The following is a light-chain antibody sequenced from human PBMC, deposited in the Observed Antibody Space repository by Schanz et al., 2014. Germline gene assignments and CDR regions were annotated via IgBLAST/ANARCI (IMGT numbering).Light chain of an antibody. CDR1: QSVFNNY. CDR3: QQYGTSPFT. CDR2: GAS. V-gene: IGKV3-20*01. J-gene: IGKJ3*01. Sequence: EVVLTQSPGTLSLSPGDRATLSCRASQSVFNNYLAWFQQKPGQAPRLLIFGASSRATGVPDRFSASGSGTDFTLTITRLEPEDFAVYYCQQYGTSPFTFGPGTKVDIK.